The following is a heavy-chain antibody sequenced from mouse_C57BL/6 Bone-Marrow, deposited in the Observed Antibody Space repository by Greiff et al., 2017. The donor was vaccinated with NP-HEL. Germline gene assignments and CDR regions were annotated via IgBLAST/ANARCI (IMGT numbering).Heavy chain of an antibody. CDR1: GFTFSSYA. J-gene: IGHJ4*01. V-gene: IGHV5-4*01. CDR2: ISDGGSYT. D-gene: IGHD4-1*01. CDR3: ARDPLGGDY. Sequence: EVKLMESGGGLVKPGGSLKLSCAASGFTFSSYAMSWVRQTPEKRLEWVATISDGGSYTYYPDNVKGRFTISRDNAKNNLYLQMSHLKSEDTAMYYCARDPLGGDYWGQGTSVTVSS.